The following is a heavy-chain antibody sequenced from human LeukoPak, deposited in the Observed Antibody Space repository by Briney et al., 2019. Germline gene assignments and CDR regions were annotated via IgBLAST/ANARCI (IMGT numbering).Heavy chain of an antibody. D-gene: IGHD3-10*01. V-gene: IGHV4-4*07. CDR3: ARDSGTTGEVKFDP. Sequence: SETLSLTCTVSGGSISSYYWSWIRQPAGTALEWIGRIYTSGTITYNPSLKSRVTMSVDASKNQFSLKLSSVTAADTAVYYCARDSGTTGEVKFDPWGQGTLVTVSS. CDR2: IYTSGTI. J-gene: IGHJ5*02. CDR1: GGSISSYY.